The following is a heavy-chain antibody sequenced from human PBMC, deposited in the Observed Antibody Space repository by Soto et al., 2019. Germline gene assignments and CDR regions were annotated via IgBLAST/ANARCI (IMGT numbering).Heavy chain of an antibody. CDR1: GFTFSSYD. Sequence: GGSLRLSCAASGFTFSSYDMHWVRQATGKGLEWVSAIGTAGDTYYPGSVKGRFTISRENAKNSLYLQMNSLRAGDTAVYYFARGADSSSSWYVPYYYYYYMDVWGKGTTVTVSS. V-gene: IGHV3-13*01. CDR2: IGTAGDT. CDR3: ARGADSSSSWYVPYYYYYYMDV. J-gene: IGHJ6*03. D-gene: IGHD6-13*01.